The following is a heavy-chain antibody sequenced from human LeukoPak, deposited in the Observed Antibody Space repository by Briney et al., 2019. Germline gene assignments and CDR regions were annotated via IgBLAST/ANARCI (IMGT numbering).Heavy chain of an antibody. J-gene: IGHJ4*02. CDR1: GGSSSGYY. Sequence: PSVTVSLTCAVYGGSSSGYYWSWIRQPPGKGLEWIGEIIHSGSTNYNPSLKSQVTISVDTSKNQFSLKLSSVTAADTAVYYCARVRSIVVVPANTRFDYWGQGTLVTVSS. D-gene: IGHD2-2*01. CDR3: ARVRSIVVVPANTRFDY. V-gene: IGHV4-34*12. CDR2: IIHSGST.